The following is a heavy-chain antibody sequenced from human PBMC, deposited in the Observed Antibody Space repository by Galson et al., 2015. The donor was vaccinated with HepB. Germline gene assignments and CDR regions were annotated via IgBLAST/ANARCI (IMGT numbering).Heavy chain of an antibody. CDR1: EFTFSSYW. Sequence: SLRLSCAASEFTFSSYWMNWVRQAPGKGLEGVANINPDGSEKYYVASLKGRFTISRDNAKNSFYLQMDNLRAEDTAVYYCAGRISLVRGIITKPDYYYGMDVWGQGTTVTVAS. CDR2: INPDGSEK. J-gene: IGHJ6*02. V-gene: IGHV3-7*03. CDR3: AGRISLVRGIITKPDYYYGMDV. D-gene: IGHD3-10*01.